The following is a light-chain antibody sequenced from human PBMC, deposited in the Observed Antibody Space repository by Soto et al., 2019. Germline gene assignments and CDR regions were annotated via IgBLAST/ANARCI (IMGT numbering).Light chain of an antibody. J-gene: IGKJ5*01. CDR1: QSVSSN. CDR3: QQRSHWPPIT. Sequence: EIVMTQSPATLSVSPGERATLSCSASQSVSSNLAWYQQKPGQAPRLLIYDASNRATGIPARFSGSGSGTDFTLTISSLEPEDFAVYFCQQRSHWPPITFGQGTRLEIK. CDR2: DAS. V-gene: IGKV3-11*01.